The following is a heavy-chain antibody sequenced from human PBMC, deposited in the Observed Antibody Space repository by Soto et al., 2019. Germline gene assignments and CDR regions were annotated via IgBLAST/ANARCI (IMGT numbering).Heavy chain of an antibody. V-gene: IGHV5-10-1*01. J-gene: IGHJ6*02. D-gene: IGHD2-2*01. CDR2: IDPSDSYT. Sequence: PGESLKISCKGSGYSFTSYWISWLRQMPGKGLEWMGRIDPSDSYTNYSPSFQGHVTISADKSISTAYLQWSSLKASDTAMYYCARWDCSSTSCPYYYYYGMDVWGQGTTVTVSS. CDR1: GYSFTSYW. CDR3: ARWDCSSTSCPYYYYYGMDV.